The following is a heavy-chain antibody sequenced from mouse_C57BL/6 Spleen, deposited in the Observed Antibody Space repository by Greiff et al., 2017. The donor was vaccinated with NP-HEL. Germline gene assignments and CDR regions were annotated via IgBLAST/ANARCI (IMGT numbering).Heavy chain of an antibody. D-gene: IGHD2-12*01. Sequence: QVTLKESGPGILQSSQTLSLTCSFSGFSLSTSGMGVSWIRQPSGKGLEWLAHIYWDDDKRYNPSLKSRLTISKDTSRNQVFLKITSVDTADTATYYCARREDYSHYYAMYYWGQGTSVTVSS. CDR1: GFSLSTSGMG. CDR3: ARREDYSHYYAMYY. J-gene: IGHJ4*01. CDR2: IYWDDDK. V-gene: IGHV8-12*01.